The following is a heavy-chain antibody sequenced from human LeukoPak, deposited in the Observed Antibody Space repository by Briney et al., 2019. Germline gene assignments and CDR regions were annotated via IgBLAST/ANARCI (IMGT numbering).Heavy chain of an antibody. J-gene: IGHJ4*02. CDR1: GGSISSYY. V-gene: IGHV4-59*01. CDR3: ARGYAYGPNYYFDY. D-gene: IGHD5-18*01. Sequence: SETLSLTCTVSGGSISSYYWSWIRQPPGKGLEWIGYIYYSGSTNYNPSLKSRVTISVDTSKNHFSLRLSSVTAADTASYYCARGYAYGPNYYFDYWGQGTLVTVSS. CDR2: IYYSGST.